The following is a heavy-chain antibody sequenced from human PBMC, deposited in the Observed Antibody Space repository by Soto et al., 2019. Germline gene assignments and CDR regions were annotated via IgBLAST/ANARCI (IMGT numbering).Heavy chain of an antibody. CDR2: IYYSGTT. CDR1: GGSISSSSYY. J-gene: IGHJ4*02. D-gene: IGHD3-16*01. CDR3: ARRISYGWGGQYYFDY. Sequence: SETLSLTCTVSGGSISSSSYYWGWIRQPPGKGLEWIGSIYYSGTTYYNPSLKSRVTISVDTSKNQFSLKLSSVTAADTAVYYCARRISYGWGGQYYFDYWGQGTRVTVS. V-gene: IGHV4-39*01.